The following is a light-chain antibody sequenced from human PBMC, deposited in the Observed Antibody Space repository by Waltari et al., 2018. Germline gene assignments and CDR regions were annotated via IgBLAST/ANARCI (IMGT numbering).Light chain of an antibody. V-gene: IGLV2-23*02. Sequence: QSALTQPASVSGSPGQSITISCTGTSSDVGTYNLVSWYQQHPGKGPKLRIYEVTKRPSGVSKRFSGSKSGNTASLTISGLQAEDEAEYYCCSYAGSKFYVFGTGTKVTVL. J-gene: IGLJ1*01. CDR3: CSYAGSKFYV. CDR2: EVT. CDR1: SSDVGTYNL.